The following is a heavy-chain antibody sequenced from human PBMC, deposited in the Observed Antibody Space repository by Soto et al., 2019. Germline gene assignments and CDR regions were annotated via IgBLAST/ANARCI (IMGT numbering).Heavy chain of an antibody. Sequence: ASVKVSCKASGYTFTGYFMHWVRQAPGQGLEWMGWINPYSGGADYAQSFQGRVTMTRDTSISTVYMQLSRLRFDDTAVYYCARVIRGAYYNSPLDTWGQGTVVTVSS. CDR1: GYTFTGYF. CDR2: INPYSGGA. CDR3: ARVIRGAYYNSPLDT. D-gene: IGHD3-10*01. V-gene: IGHV1-2*02. J-gene: IGHJ5*02.